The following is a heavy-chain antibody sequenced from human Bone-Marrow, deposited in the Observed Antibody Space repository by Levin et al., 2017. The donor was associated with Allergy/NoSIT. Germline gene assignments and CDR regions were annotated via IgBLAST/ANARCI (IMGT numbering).Heavy chain of an antibody. J-gene: IGHJ4*02. CDR2: ISYDGNNK. CDR3: ARVRVTMIVVAALDY. Sequence: GGSLRLSCAASGFTFSDFAIHWVRQAPGKGLEWVAVISYDGNNKYYADSVKGRFTISRDNSKNTLYLQMNSLRAEDTAVYYCARVRVTMIVVAALDYWGQGTLVTVSS. V-gene: IGHV3-30*04. D-gene: IGHD3-22*01. CDR1: GFTFSDFA.